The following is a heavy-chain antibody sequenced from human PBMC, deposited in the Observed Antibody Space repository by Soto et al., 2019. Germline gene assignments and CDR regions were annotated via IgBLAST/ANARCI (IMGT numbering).Heavy chain of an antibody. J-gene: IGHJ5*02. CDR1: GASISGFD. Sequence: PSETLSLTCPVSGASISGFDWSWIRKSAGKGLEWIGRIYATGTTDYNPSLKSRVMMSVDTSKKQFSLKLRSVTAADTAVYYCVRDGTKTLRDWFDPWGQGISVTVSS. CDR3: VRDGTKTLRDWFDP. CDR2: IYATGTT. V-gene: IGHV4-4*07. D-gene: IGHD1-1*01.